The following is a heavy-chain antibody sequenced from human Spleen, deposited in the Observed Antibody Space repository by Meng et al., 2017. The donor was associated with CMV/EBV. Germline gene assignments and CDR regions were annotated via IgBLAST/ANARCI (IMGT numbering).Heavy chain of an antibody. D-gene: IGHD3-10*01. CDR1: TFTRYA. J-gene: IGHJ5*01. CDR2: IIPISGTP. V-gene: IGHV1-69*05. Sequence: TFTRYAVGWVRQAPGQGLEWVGGIIPISGTPNYAQKFQGRVTITTDESASTAYVELTSLTSEDTAVYYCAAMWIGRGPPPGGIWMDSWGQGTLVTVSS. CDR3: AAMWIGRGPPPGGIWMDS.